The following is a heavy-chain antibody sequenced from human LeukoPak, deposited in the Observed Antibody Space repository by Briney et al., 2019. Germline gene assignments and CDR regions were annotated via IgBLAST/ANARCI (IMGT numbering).Heavy chain of an antibody. Sequence: GGSLRLSCAASGFTFSTSWMHWVRQAPGKGLVWVSHIKADGSHTTYADSVKGRFTISRDNAQNTLYLQMTSLRAEDTAVYYCTRCFSATGPECFDFWGQGTLVTVSS. J-gene: IGHJ4*02. D-gene: IGHD2/OR15-2a*01. CDR1: GFTFSTSW. V-gene: IGHV3-74*01. CDR3: TRCFSATGPECFDF. CDR2: IKADGSHT.